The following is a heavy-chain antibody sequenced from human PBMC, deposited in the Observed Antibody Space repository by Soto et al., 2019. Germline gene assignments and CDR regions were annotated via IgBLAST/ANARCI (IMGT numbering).Heavy chain of an antibody. D-gene: IGHD2-2*01. Sequence: EVQLLESGGGLVQPGGSLRLSCAASGFTFSSYAMSWVRQAPGKGLEWVSAISGSGGSTYYADSVKGRFTISRDNSKNTLYLPMNSLRAEDTAVYYCARAPYCSSTSCAFDYWGQGTLVTVSS. V-gene: IGHV3-23*01. CDR2: ISGSGGST. CDR1: GFTFSSYA. J-gene: IGHJ4*02. CDR3: ARAPYCSSTSCAFDY.